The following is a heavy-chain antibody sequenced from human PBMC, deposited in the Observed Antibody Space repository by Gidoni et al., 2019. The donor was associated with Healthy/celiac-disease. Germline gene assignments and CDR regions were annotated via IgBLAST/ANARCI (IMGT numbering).Heavy chain of an antibody. D-gene: IGHD6-13*01. CDR1: GGSISSYY. J-gene: IGHJ4*02. CDR2: IYYSGST. CDR3: ARVFRVAAAGTPDFDY. Sequence: QVQLQESGPGLVKPSETLSLTCTVPGGSISSYYWSWIRQPPGKGLEWIGYIYYSGSTNYNPSLKSRVTISVDTSKNQFSLKLSSVTAADTAVYYCARVFRVAAAGTPDFDYWGQGTLVTVSS. V-gene: IGHV4-59*01.